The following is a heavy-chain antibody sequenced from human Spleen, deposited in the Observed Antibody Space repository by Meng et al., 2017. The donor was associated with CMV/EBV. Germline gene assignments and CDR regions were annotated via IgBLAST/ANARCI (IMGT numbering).Heavy chain of an antibody. CDR3: TRGRTAVYYYYGMDV. J-gene: IGHJ6*02. CDR1: GFTFDDYG. Sequence: GESLKISCAASGFTFDDYGMSWVRQAPGKGLEWVGFIRSKAYGGTTEYAASVKGRFTISRDDSKSIAYLQMNSLKTEDTAVYYCTRGRTAVYYYYGMDVWGQGTTVTVSS. V-gene: IGHV3-49*04. CDR2: IRSKAYGGTT.